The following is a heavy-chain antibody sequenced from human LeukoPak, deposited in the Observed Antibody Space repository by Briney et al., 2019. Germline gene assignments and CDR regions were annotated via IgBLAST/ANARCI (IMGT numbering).Heavy chain of an antibody. CDR1: GGSISSSSYY. CDR3: ARRGVWGGIDY. V-gene: IGHV4-39*01. Sequence: PSETLSLTCTVSGGSISSSSYYWGWIRQAPGKGLEWIGSIYYSGSTYYNPPLKSRVTISVDTSKNQFSLKLSSVTAADTAVYYCARRGVWGGIDYWGQGTLVTVSS. D-gene: IGHD7-27*01. CDR2: IYYSGST. J-gene: IGHJ4*02.